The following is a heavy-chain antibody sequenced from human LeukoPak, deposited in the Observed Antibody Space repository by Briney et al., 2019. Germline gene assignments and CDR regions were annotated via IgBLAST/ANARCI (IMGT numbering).Heavy chain of an antibody. D-gene: IGHD3-16*01. V-gene: IGHV4-59*08. CDR1: GGFISGHY. J-gene: IGHJ5*02. Sequence: KSSETLSLTCTVSGGFISGHYWSWIRQPPGEGLEWIGYIYYNGDTNYNPSVKSRVTISLDKSKNYFSLKLTSVTAADTAIYYCARHIRLGGWFGPWGQGTLVTVSS. CDR2: IYYNGDT. CDR3: ARHIRLGGWFGP.